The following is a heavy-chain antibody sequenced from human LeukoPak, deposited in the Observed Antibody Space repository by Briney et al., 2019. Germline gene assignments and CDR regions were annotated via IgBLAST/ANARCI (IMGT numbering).Heavy chain of an antibody. J-gene: IGHJ6*02. CDR2: ISGSGGST. Sequence: GGSLRLSCAASGLPYSSYAMSGARQAPGKGLEGVSSISGSGGSTYYAHSVKGRFTISRDNSKNTLYLQMNSLRAEDTAVYYCAKVTTAGPDYYYYGMDVWGQGTTVTVSS. CDR1: GLPYSSYA. V-gene: IGHV3-23*01. CDR3: AKVTTAGPDYYYYGMDV. D-gene: IGHD4-4*01.